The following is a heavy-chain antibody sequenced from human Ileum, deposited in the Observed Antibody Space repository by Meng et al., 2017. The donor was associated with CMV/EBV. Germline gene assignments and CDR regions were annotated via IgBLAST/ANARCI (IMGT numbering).Heavy chain of an antibody. CDR2: IYYSGST. CDR3: ARDRHYYYYYGMDV. Sequence: SETLSLTCTVSGGSISSSSYYWGWIRQPPGKGLEWIGSIYYSGSTYYNPSLKSRLTISVDTSKNQFSLKLSSVTAADTAVYYCARDRHYYYYYGMDVWGQGTTVTVSS. V-gene: IGHV4-39*07. CDR1: GGSISSSSYY. J-gene: IGHJ6*02.